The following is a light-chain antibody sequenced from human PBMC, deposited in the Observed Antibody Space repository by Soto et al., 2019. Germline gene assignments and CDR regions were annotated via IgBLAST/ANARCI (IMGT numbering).Light chain of an antibody. J-gene: IGLJ1*01. CDR1: GSNIGINT. CDR3: AAWDDSLNGLYV. V-gene: IGLV1-44*01. CDR2: TDN. Sequence: QSVLTQPPSASGTPGQRVTISCSGSGSNIGINTVNWYQQVPGTAPKLLIYTDNQRPSGVPDRFSGSKSGTSASLAISGLQSEDEADYYCAAWDDSLNGLYVFGTGTKLTVL.